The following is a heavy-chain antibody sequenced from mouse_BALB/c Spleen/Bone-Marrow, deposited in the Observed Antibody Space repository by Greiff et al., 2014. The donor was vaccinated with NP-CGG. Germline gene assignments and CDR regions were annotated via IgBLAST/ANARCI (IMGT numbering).Heavy chain of an antibody. CDR1: GYTFTSFY. J-gene: IGHJ2*01. CDR3: TRGSYDSGQYYFDY. CDR2: INPSNGGT. D-gene: IGHD2-12*01. Sequence: LQESGAELVKPGASVKLSCKASGYTFTSFYMYWVKQRPGQGLEWIGGINPSNGGTNFNEKFKSKATLTLDKSSSTAYMQLSSLTSEDSAVYYCTRGSYDSGQYYFDYWGQGTTLTVSS. V-gene: IGHV1S81*02.